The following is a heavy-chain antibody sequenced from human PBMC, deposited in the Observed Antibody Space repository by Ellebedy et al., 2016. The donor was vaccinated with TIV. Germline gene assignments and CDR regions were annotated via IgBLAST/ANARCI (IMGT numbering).Heavy chain of an antibody. V-gene: IGHV4-4*02. CDR1: GGSISSSNW. J-gene: IGHJ4*02. CDR3: AREGRDTAMGLDY. D-gene: IGHD5-18*01. CDR2: IYHSGRT. Sequence: MPSDTLSLTCAVSGGSISSSNWWSWVRQHPGKGMEWSGEIYHSGRTTYNPSLKSRVTISVDTSKNQFSLKLSSVTAADTAVYFCAREGRDTAMGLDYWGQGTLVTVSS.